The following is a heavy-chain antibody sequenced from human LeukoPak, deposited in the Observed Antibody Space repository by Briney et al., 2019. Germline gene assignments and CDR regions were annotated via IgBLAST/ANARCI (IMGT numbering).Heavy chain of an antibody. CDR1: GGSISSYY. CDR3: ARGQVVVTAIEYFQH. J-gene: IGHJ1*01. Sequence: SETLSLTCTVSGGSISSYYWSWIRQPPGKGLEWIGYIYYNGSTNYNPSLKSRVTISVDTSKNQFFLKLSSVTAADTAVYYCARGQVVVTAIEYFQHWGQGTLVTVSS. CDR2: IYYNGST. D-gene: IGHD2-21*02. V-gene: IGHV4-59*01.